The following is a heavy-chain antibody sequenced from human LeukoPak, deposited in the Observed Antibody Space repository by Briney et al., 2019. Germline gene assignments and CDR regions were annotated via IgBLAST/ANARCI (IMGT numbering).Heavy chain of an antibody. CDR1: GFTFSNYG. CDR2: IWYDGSNI. CDR3: ARGYNWGTFDY. V-gene: IGHV3-33*01. J-gene: IGHJ4*02. Sequence: GGSLRLSCAASGFTFSNYGMHWVRQAPGKGLEWVAVIWYDGSNIYYADSVKGRFTISRDNSKNTLYLQMNSLRAEDTAVYYCARGYNWGTFDYWGQGTLVTVSS. D-gene: IGHD1-1*01.